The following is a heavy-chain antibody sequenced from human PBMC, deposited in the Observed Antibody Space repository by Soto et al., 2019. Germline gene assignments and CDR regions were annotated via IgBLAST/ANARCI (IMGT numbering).Heavy chain of an antibody. J-gene: IGHJ4*02. CDR3: ARRYGYSFDY. CDR2: IYYSGST. Sequence: QVQLQESGPGLVKPSEPLSLTCTVSGGAISSYYWSWIRQPPGKGLEWIGYIYYSGSTNYNPTLKSRVTISVDTSKNQFSLKLISVTAADTAVYYCARRYGYSFDYWGQGTLVTVSS. V-gene: IGHV4-59*08. D-gene: IGHD1-1*01. CDR1: GGAISSYY.